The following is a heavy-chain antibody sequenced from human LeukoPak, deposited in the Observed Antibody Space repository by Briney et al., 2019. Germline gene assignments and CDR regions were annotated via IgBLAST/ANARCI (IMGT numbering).Heavy chain of an antibody. CDR2: TYYRSKWYN. CDR3: ARDFGTTGWHTFGY. V-gene: IGHV6-1*01. J-gene: IGHJ4*02. Sequence: SQTLSLTCAVSGDSVSSKNGAWNWIRQSPSRGLEWLGRTYYRSKWYNDYAESIEGRMTISQDTSKNQYSLHLNSVTTDDTAVYYCARDFGTTGWHTFGYWGQGTLVTVSS. CDR1: GDSVSSKNGA. D-gene: IGHD6-19*01.